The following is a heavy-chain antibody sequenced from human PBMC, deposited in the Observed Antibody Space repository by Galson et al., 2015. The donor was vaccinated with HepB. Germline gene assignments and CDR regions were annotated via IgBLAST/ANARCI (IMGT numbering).Heavy chain of an antibody. J-gene: IGHJ4*02. D-gene: IGHD5-18*01. V-gene: IGHV5-51*01. CDR2: IYPGDSDT. CDR1: GYSFTRYW. CDR3: ARLYSNAADY. Sequence: QSGAEVKKPGESLKISCKGSGYSFTRYWIAWVRHMPGKGLEWMGIIYPGDSDTRYSPSFQGQVTFSADKSISTAYLQWSSLRASDTAMYYCARLYSNAADYWGQGTLVTVSS.